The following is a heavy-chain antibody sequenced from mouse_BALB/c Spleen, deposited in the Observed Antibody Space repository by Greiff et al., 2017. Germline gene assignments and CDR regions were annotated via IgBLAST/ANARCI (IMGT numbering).Heavy chain of an antibody. Sequence: QVQLQQPGAELVRPGASVKLSCKASGYTFTSYWINWVKQRPGQGLEWIGNIYPSDSYTNYNQKFKDKATLTVDKSSSTAYMQLSSPTSEDSAVYYCTSTYAMDYWGQGTSVTVSS. J-gene: IGHJ4*01. D-gene: IGHD2-1*01. V-gene: IGHV1-69*02. CDR2: IYPSDSYT. CDR3: TSTYAMDY. CDR1: GYTFTSYW.